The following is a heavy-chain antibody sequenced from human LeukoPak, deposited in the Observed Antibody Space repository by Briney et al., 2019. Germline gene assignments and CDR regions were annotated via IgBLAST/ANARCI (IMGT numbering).Heavy chain of an antibody. D-gene: IGHD2-2*01. V-gene: IGHV3-53*01. Sequence: GGSLRLSCAASGFTVSTYYMTWVRQAPGKGLECVSVIYSGGSTYYADSVKGRFTVSRDNSKNTLYLQMNSLRAEDTAMYYCARGLGYCTSTTCLLPFGYWGQGTLVTVSS. CDR1: GFTVSTYY. CDR3: ARGLGYCTSTTCLLPFGY. J-gene: IGHJ4*02. CDR2: IYSGGST.